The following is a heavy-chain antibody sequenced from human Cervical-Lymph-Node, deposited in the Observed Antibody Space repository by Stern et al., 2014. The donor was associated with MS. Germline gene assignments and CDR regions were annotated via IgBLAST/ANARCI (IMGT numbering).Heavy chain of an antibody. CDR2: INPKSGGP. J-gene: IGHJ5*02. V-gene: IGHV1-2*02. CDR3: TRALRIADRPSPGGHWFDP. CDR1: GYIFTDYY. D-gene: IGHD6-6*01. Sequence: VQLLESGAEVEKPGASVKVSCKASGYIFTDYYLHWVRQAPGQGLEWMGRINPKSGGPSYAQSFQGRVTLSRDTSITTAYMDLSRLTSDDTAVYYCTRALRIADRPSPGGHWFDPWGQGTLVIVSS.